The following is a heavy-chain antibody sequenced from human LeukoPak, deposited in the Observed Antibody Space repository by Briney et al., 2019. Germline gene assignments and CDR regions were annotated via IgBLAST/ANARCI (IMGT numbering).Heavy chain of an antibody. Sequence: ASVKVSCKTSGYTFPNYGITWMRQAPGQGLEWMGWISPYSGNTNYAQKLQGRVTVTTDTSTTTAYMELRSLRSDDTAIYYCARGSDYFDNWGQGTLVTVSS. J-gene: IGHJ4*02. CDR1: GYTFPNYG. CDR3: ARGSDYFDN. CDR2: ISPYSGNT. V-gene: IGHV1-18*01.